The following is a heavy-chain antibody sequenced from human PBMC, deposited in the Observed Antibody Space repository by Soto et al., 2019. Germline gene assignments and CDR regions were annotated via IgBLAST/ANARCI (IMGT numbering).Heavy chain of an antibody. J-gene: IGHJ4*02. CDR1: GGSVSSGSYY. Sequence: SETLSLTCTVSGGSVSSGSYYWSWIRQPPGKGLEWIGYIHYSGSTNYNPSLKSRVTISVDTSKNQFSLKLSSVTAADTAAYYCAREASSSWYVFFDYWGRGTLVTVSS. D-gene: IGHD6-13*01. V-gene: IGHV4-61*01. CDR2: IHYSGST. CDR3: AREASSSWYVFFDY.